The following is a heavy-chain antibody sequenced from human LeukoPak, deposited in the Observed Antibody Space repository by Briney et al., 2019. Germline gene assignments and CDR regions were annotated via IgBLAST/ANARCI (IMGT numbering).Heavy chain of an antibody. CDR2: ISDTGGST. D-gene: IGHD6-19*01. V-gene: IGHV3-23*01. CDR3: AKGSSGWDFDY. CDR1: GFTFSSHV. J-gene: IGHJ4*02. Sequence: GGSLRLSCAASGFTFSSHVMNWVRQAPGKGLEWVSAISDTGGSTYYADSVRGRFTISRDNSKNTLYLQMNSLRAEDTAVYYCAKGSSGWDFDYWGQGTLVTVSS.